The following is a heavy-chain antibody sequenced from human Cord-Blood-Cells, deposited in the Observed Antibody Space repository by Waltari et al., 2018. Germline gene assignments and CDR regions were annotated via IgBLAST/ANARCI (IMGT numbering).Heavy chain of an antibody. CDR3: AREAFLARGYYYYGMDV. V-gene: IGHV6-1*01. CDR2: TYYRSKWYN. J-gene: IGHJ6*02. D-gene: IGHD3-10*01. Sequence: QVQLQQSGPGLVKLSQTLSLTCAISGDRVSSNSAAWNWIRQSPSRGLEWLGRTYYRSKWYNDYAVSVKSRITINPDTSKNQFSLQLNSVTPEDTAVYYCAREAFLARGYYYYGMDVWGQGTTVTVSS. CDR1: GDRVSSNSAA.